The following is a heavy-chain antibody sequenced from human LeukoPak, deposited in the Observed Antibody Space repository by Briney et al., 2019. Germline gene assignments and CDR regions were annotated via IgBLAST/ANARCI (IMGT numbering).Heavy chain of an antibody. J-gene: IGHJ4*02. CDR2: IYYSGGT. CDR1: GGSISSRSYY. Sequence: SETLSLTCTVSGGSISSRSYYWGWIRQPPGKGLEWIGSIYYSGGTYYNPSLKSRVTISEDTSKNQFSLKLSSVTAADTAVYYCARAHLATVVAPFDYWGQGTLVTVSS. CDR3: ARAHLATVVAPFDY. V-gene: IGHV4-39*07. D-gene: IGHD3-22*01.